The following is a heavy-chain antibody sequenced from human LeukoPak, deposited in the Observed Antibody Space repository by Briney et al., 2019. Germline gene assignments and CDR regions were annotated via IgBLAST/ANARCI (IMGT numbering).Heavy chain of an antibody. Sequence: SETLSLTCTVSGGSIGSYYWSWIRQPPGKGLEWIGFIYYTGSTNYNPSLKSRVTISVDTSNNQFSLKLSSLTAADTAVYYCARGIPQWPARVDYWGQGTLVTVSS. CDR1: GGSIGSYY. J-gene: IGHJ4*02. CDR2: IYYTGST. CDR3: ARGIPQWPARVDY. V-gene: IGHV4-59*08. D-gene: IGHD6-19*01.